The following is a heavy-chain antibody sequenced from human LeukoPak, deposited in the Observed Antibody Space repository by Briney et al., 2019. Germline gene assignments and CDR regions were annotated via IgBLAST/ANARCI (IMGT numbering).Heavy chain of an antibody. CDR1: GFSLNTRGVG. CDR2: IYWDDDR. CDR3: AHRKNYYDSSVFDY. Sequence: SGPTLVNPTQTLTLTCTFSGFSLNTRGVGVGWIRQPPGRALEWLALIYWDDDRRYSPSLKSRLTITKDTSKNEVVLTMTNMDPVDTATYYCAHRKNYYDSSVFDYWGQGTLVTVPS. J-gene: IGHJ4*02. D-gene: IGHD3-22*01. V-gene: IGHV2-5*02.